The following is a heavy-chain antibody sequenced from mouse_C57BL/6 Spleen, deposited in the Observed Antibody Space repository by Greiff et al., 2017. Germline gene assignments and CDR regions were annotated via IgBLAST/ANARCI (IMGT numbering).Heavy chain of an antibody. J-gene: IGHJ3*01. Sequence: EVKLMESGAELVRPGASVKLSCTASGFNIKDYYMHWVKQRPEQGLEWIGRIDPEDGDTEYAPKFQGKATMTADTSSNTAYLQLKSLTSEDSAVYYCARTPYYSNYEGWFAYWGQGTLVTVSA. CDR2: IDPEDGDT. CDR3: ARTPYYSNYEGWFAY. V-gene: IGHV14-1*01. D-gene: IGHD2-5*01. CDR1: GFNIKDYY.